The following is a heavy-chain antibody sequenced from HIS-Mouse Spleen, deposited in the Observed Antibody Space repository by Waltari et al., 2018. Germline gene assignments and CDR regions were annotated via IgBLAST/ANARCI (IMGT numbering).Heavy chain of an antibody. CDR1: GGSISSSSYY. V-gene: IGHV4-39*07. CDR2: IYYRWGT. J-gene: IGHJ2*01. D-gene: IGHD6-13*01. CDR3: AREIPYSSSWYDWYFDL. Sequence: QLQLQESGPGLVKPSETLSLTCTVSGGSISSSSYYWGWIRQPPGKGLEWIGSIYYRWGTYYNPSLMSRVTISVDTSKNQFSLKLSSVTAADTAVYYCAREIPYSSSWYDWYFDLWGRGTLVTVSS.